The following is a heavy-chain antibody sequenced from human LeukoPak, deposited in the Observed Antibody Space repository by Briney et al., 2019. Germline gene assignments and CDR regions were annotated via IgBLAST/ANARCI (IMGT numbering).Heavy chain of an antibody. CDR1: GFTVSSNY. V-gene: IGHV3-53*01. J-gene: IGHJ6*02. D-gene: IGHD2-15*01. CDR3: ARDIVVVVAATNYYGMDV. CDR2: TYSGGST. Sequence: PGGSLRLSCAASGFTVSSNYMSWVRQAPGKGLEWVSVTYSGGSTYYADSVKGRLTISRDNAKNSLYLQMNSLRAEDTAVYYCARDIVVVVAATNYYGMDVWGQGTTVTVSS.